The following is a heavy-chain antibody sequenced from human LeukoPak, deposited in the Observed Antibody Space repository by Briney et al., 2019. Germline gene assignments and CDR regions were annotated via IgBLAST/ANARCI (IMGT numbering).Heavy chain of an antibody. CDR1: GFTFSSYE. V-gene: IGHV3-48*03. CDR3: AREPLYYYDSSGSFDY. D-gene: IGHD3-22*01. CDR2: ISSSGSTI. J-gene: IGHJ4*02. Sequence: GGSLRLSCAASGFTFSSYEMNWVRQAPGKGLKWVSYISSSGSTIYYADSVKGRFTISRDNAKNSLYLQMNSLRAEDTAVYYCAREPLYYYDSSGSFDYWGQGTLVTVSS.